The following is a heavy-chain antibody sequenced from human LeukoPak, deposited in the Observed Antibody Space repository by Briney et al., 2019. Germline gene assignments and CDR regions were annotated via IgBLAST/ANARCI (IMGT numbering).Heavy chain of an antibody. Sequence: SETLSLTCTVSGGSISSGDYYWSWIRQPPGKGLEWIGYIYYSGITYYNPSLKSRVTISVDTSKNQFSLKLSSVTAADTAVYYCARGIAAAGHYYFDYWGQGTLVTVSS. J-gene: IGHJ4*02. V-gene: IGHV4-30-4*01. D-gene: IGHD6-13*01. CDR1: GGSISSGDYY. CDR2: IYYSGIT. CDR3: ARGIAAAGHYYFDY.